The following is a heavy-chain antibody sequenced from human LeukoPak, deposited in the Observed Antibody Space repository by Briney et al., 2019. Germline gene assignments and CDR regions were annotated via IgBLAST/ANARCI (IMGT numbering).Heavy chain of an antibody. CDR1: GGSISSYY. CDR2: IYYSGST. Sequence: SETLSLTCTVPGGSISSYYWSWIRQPPGKGLEWIGSIYYSGSTYYNPSLKSRVTISVDTSKNQFSLKLSSVTAADTAVYYCARESMLMDYYYYMDVWGKGTTVTVSS. V-gene: IGHV4-39*07. J-gene: IGHJ6*03. CDR3: ARESMLMDYYYYMDV. D-gene: IGHD2-8*01.